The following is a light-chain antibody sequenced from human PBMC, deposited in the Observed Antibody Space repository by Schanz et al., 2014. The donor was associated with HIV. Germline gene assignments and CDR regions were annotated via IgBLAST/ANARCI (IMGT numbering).Light chain of an antibody. CDR1: QSVSRF. CDR3: QQGGSWPLT. V-gene: IGKV3-11*01. Sequence: EIVLTQSPATLSLSPGERATLSCRASQSVSRFLAWYQHKPGQAPRLLIYDASNRATGIPPRFSGSGSGTDFTLTISSLEPEDFALYYCQQGGSWPLTFGGGTTVEIK. CDR2: DAS. J-gene: IGKJ4*01.